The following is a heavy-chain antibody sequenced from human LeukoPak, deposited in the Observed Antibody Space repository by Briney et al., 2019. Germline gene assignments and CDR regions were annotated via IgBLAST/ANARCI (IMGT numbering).Heavy chain of an antibody. CDR1: GYTFTGYY. CDR2: INPNSGGT. V-gene: IGHV1-2*02. Sequence: ASVKVSFKASGYTFTGYYMHWVRQAPGQRLEWMGWINPNSGGTNYAQKFQGRVTMTRDTSISTAYMELSRLRSDDTAVYYCARGGGIVGATGDYWGPGTLVTVSS. D-gene: IGHD1-26*01. CDR3: ARGGGIVGATGDY. J-gene: IGHJ4*01.